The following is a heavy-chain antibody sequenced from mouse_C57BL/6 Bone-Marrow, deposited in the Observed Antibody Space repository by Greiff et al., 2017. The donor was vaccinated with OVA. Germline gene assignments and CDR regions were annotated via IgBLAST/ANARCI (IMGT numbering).Heavy chain of an antibody. J-gene: IGHJ2*01. V-gene: IGHV5-16*01. Sequence: EVHLVASEGGLVQPGSSMKLSCTASGFTFSDYYMAWVRQVPENGLEWVANINYDGSSTYYLDSLKSRFIISRDNAKNILYLQMSSLKSEDTATYYCARGGYFDYWGQGTTLTVSS. CDR2: INYDGSST. CDR1: GFTFSDYY. CDR3: ARGGYFDY.